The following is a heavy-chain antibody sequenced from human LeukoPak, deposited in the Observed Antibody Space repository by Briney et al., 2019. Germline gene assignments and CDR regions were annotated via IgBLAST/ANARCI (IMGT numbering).Heavy chain of an antibody. CDR2: IFFSGST. CDR1: GASISNSRDY. V-gene: IGHV4-39*01. J-gene: IGHJ5*02. CDR3: ARLNNWFDP. Sequence: SETLSLTCTVSGASISNSRDYWGWIRQPPGKGLEWIGSIFFSGSTYYNPSLKSRAAISVDSSKNQFSLKLSSVTAADTAVYYCARLNNWFDPWGQGTLVTVSS.